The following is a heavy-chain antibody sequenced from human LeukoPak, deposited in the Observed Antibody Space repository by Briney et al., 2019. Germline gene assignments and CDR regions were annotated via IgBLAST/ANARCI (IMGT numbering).Heavy chain of an antibody. Sequence: GGSLRLSCAASGFTFSSYFMHWVRQAPGKGLEWVSSISSSSSSIYYADSLKGRFTISRDNAKNSLYLQMNSLRAEDTAVYYCASAPLGSTRPWGQGTLVTVSS. J-gene: IGHJ5*02. CDR2: ISSSSSSI. CDR1: GFTFSSYF. CDR3: ASAPLGSTRP. D-gene: IGHD1-26*01. V-gene: IGHV3-21*01.